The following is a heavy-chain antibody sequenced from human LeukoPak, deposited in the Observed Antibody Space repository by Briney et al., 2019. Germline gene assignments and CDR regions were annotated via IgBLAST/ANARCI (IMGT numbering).Heavy chain of an antibody. J-gene: IGHJ5*02. CDR1: GYTFTGYY. V-gene: IGHV1-2*04. CDR2: INPNSGGT. Sequence: ASVKVSCEASGYTFTGYYMHWVRQAPGQGLEWMGWINPNSGGTNYAQKFQGWVTMTRDTSISTAYMELSRLRSDDTAVYYCARDRMGGSGSLYWFDPWGQGTLVTVSS. D-gene: IGHD3-10*01. CDR3: ARDRMGGSGSLYWFDP.